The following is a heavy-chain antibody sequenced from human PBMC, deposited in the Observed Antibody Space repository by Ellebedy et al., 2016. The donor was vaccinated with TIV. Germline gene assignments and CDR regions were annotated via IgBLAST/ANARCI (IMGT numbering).Heavy chain of an antibody. Sequence: PGGSLRLSCAASGFTFSSYAMCWVRQAPGKGLEWISTISDSGSGTFFADSVKGRFTISRDNSRNTLYLQMNSLRAEDTAIYYCARQATTGGAFHYWGQGTLATVSS. CDR1: GFTFSSYA. J-gene: IGHJ4*02. CDR3: ARQATTGGAFHY. V-gene: IGHV3-23*01. CDR2: ISDSGSGT. D-gene: IGHD1-1*01.